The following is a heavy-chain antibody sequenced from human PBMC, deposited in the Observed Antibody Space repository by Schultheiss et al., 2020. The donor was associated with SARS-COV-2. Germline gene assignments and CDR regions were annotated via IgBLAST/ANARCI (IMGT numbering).Heavy chain of an antibody. J-gene: IGHJ4*02. V-gene: IGHV1-18*04. D-gene: IGHD1-26*01. Sequence: ASVKVSCKASGYTFTGYHMHWVRQAPGQGLEWMGWISAYNGNTNYAQKLQGRVTVTTNTSTSTADIELRSLRSDDTAKYYGARSGHAYPWEGWGQGALVTVSS. CDR3: ARSGHAYPWEG. CDR1: GYTFTGYH. CDR2: ISAYNGNT.